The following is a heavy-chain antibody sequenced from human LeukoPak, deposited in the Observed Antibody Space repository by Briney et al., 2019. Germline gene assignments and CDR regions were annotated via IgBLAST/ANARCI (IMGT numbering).Heavy chain of an antibody. J-gene: IGHJ6*03. CDR2: IRRGSSTT. CDR3: ARRITMVRGVIIEEKDANPPGYYMDV. CDR1: GFTFSSYS. Sequence: PGGSLRLSCAASGFTFSSYSMNWVRQAPGKGLEWVSYIRRGSSTTYYADSVKGRFTISRDNANNSLYLQLNSLRAEDTAVYYCARRITMVRGVIIEEKDANPPGYYMDVWGKGTTVTVSS. V-gene: IGHV3-48*04. D-gene: IGHD3-10*01.